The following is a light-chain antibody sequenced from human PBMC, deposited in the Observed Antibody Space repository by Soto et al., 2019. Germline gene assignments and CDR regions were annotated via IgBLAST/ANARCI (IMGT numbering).Light chain of an antibody. J-gene: IGLJ1*01. CDR3: SSYTSAFTLV. CDR1: SSDVGFHNY. Sequence: QSALTQPASVSGSPGQSITISCTGSSSDVGFHNYVAWYQQRPGEVPKLIISEATNRPSGVSGRFSGSKSGNTASLTVAGLQAEDEGHYYCSSYTSAFTLVFGTGTKVTVL. CDR2: EAT. V-gene: IGLV2-14*01.